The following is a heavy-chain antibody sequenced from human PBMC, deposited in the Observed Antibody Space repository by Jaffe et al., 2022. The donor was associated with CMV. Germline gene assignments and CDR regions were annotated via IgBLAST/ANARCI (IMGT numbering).Heavy chain of an antibody. CDR2: IYYSGST. CDR1: GGSISSYY. D-gene: IGHD5-12*01. J-gene: IGHJ6*03. V-gene: IGHV4-59*08. Sequence: QVQLQESGPGLVKPSETLSLTCTVSGGSISSYYWSWIRQPPGKGLEWIGYIYYSGSTNYNPSLKSRVTISVDTSKNQFSLKLSSVTAADTAVYYCARIPGYGTDYYYYYMDVWGKGTTVTVSS. CDR3: ARIPGYGTDYYYYYMDV.